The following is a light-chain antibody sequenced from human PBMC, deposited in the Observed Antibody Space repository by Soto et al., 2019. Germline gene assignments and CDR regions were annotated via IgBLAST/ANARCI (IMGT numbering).Light chain of an antibody. J-gene: IGLJ3*02. CDR2: GNN. Sequence: QSVLTQPPSVSGAPGQRVTISCTGSSSNIGAGYEVHWYQQLPGTAPKLLIYGNNNRPSGVPDLISGSKSGTSVSLAITRLRAEDEADYYCLSYDSSLGVVFGGGTKLTVL. V-gene: IGLV1-40*01. CDR3: LSYDSSLGVV. CDR1: SSNIGAGYE.